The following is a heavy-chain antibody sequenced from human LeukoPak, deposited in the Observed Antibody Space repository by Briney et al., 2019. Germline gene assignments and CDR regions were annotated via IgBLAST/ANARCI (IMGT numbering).Heavy chain of an antibody. J-gene: IGHJ3*02. CDR1: GFTFSSYW. Sequence: SGGSLRLSCAASGFTFSSYWMHWVRQAPGKGLVWVSRINSDGSSTSYADSVKGRFTISRDNAKNTLYLQMNSLRAEDTAVYYCAVPGSFDAFDNWGQGTMVTVSS. V-gene: IGHV3-74*01. D-gene: IGHD2-15*01. CDR2: INSDGSST. CDR3: AVPGSFDAFDN.